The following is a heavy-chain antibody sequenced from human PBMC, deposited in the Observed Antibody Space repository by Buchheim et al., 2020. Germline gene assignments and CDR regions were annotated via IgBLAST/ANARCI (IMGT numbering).Heavy chain of an antibody. J-gene: IGHJ4*02. D-gene: IGHD3-22*01. CDR3: ARSPITMIVVS. V-gene: IGHV3-21*01. Sequence: EVQLVESGGGLVKPGGSLRLSCAASGFTFSSYSMNWVRQAPGKGLEWVSSISSSSSYIYYAHSVKGRFTISRDNAKNSLYLQMNSLRAEDTAVYYCARSPITMIVVSWGQGTL. CDR2: ISSSSSYI. CDR1: GFTFSSYS.